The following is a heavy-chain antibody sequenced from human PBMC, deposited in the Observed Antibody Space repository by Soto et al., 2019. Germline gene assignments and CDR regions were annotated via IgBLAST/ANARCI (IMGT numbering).Heavy chain of an antibody. D-gene: IGHD6-19*01. J-gene: IGHJ4*02. CDR2: INAGNGNT. CDR1: GYTFTSYA. CDR3: ARVIGGWYYFDY. Sequence: GASVKVSCKASGYTFTSYAMHWVRQAPGQRLEWMGWINAGNGNTKYSQKFQGRVTITRDTSASTAYMELSSLRSEDTAVYYCARVIGGWYYFDYWGQGTLVTRLL. V-gene: IGHV1-3*01.